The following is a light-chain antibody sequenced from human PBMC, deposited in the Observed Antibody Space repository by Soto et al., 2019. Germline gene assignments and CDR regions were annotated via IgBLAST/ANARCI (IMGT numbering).Light chain of an antibody. V-gene: IGKV1-39*01. Sequence: DIQMTQSPSSLSASVGDRVTITCRATQSISTSLNWYQHKPGEAPKLLMYAACTLQSGVPSRFSCGGSGTDFTLIISSLQPEDFATYFCQQSHSIPFTFGPGTKVDIE. CDR2: AAC. J-gene: IGKJ3*01. CDR3: QQSHSIPFT. CDR1: QSISTS.